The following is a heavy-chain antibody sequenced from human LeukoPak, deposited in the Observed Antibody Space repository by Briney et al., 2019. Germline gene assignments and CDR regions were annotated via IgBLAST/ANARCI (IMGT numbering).Heavy chain of an antibody. CDR2: IYPGDSDT. CDR3: ARVPSNWIHESDY. CDR1: GYISTVHS. D-gene: IGHD1-1*01. V-gene: IGHV5-51*01. J-gene: IGHJ4*02. Sequence: GESPKISCKSSGYISTVHSIAGFGQMPGKGLKGMGIIYPGDSDTRYSPSFQGQVTISANQSIGTAYSQSSSHTASEYAAYYCARVPSNWIHESDYWGQGTLVSVSS.